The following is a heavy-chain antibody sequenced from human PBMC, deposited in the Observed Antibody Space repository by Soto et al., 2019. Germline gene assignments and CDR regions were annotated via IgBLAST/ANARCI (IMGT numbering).Heavy chain of an antibody. CDR1: GGSISSGGYS. D-gene: IGHD1-26*01. CDR2: IYHSGST. V-gene: IGHV4-30-2*01. J-gene: IGHJ4*02. Sequence: QLPLQESGSGLVKPSQTVSLTCAVSGGSISSGGYSWSWIRQPPGKGLEWIGYIYHSGSTYYNPSLKSRVTRSVDRSKNQFSLKLSSVTAADTAVYYCARAGWEMATFDYCRQGTLVTVSS. CDR3: ARAGWEMATFDY.